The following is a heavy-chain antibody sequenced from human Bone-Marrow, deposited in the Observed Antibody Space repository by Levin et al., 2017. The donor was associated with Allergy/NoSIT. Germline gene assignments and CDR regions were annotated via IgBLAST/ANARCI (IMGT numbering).Heavy chain of an antibody. CDR1: GFTFSSYG. CDR3: ARGAPNIVATIWYFDL. CDR2: IWYDGSNK. J-gene: IGHJ2*01. Sequence: GGSLRLSCAASGFTFSSYGMHWVRQAPGKGLEWVAVIWYDGSNKYYADSVKGRFTISRDNSKNTLYLQMNSLRAEDTAVYYCARGAPNIVATIWYFDLWGRGTLVTVSS. V-gene: IGHV3-33*01. D-gene: IGHD5-12*01.